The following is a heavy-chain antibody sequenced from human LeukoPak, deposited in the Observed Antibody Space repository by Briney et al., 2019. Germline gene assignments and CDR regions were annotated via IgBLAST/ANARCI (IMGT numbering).Heavy chain of an antibody. V-gene: IGHV1-2*02. Sequence: ASVKVSCKASGYTFTGYYMHWVRQAPGQGLEWMGWINPNSGGTNYAQKFQGRVTMTRDTSISTAYMELSRLRSDDTAVYYCARSGRYCSSTSCRNWFDPWGQGTLVTVSS. D-gene: IGHD2-2*01. J-gene: IGHJ5*02. CDR1: GYTFTGYY. CDR3: ARSGRYCSSTSCRNWFDP. CDR2: INPNSGGT.